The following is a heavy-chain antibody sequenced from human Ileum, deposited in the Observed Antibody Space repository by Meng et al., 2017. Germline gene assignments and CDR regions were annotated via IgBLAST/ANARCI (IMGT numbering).Heavy chain of an antibody. CDR2: ITSGGST. Sequence: GGSLRPSCAASGFIFSNYAMSWVRQAPGRGLEWVSIITSGGSTYYEDSVKGRFTISRDNLRSMLYLQMNSLRAEDTAIYYSAKDRSVRGIIDSQDYWGQGTLVTVSS. J-gene: IGHJ4*02. CDR1: GFIFSNYA. V-gene: IGHV3-23*01. CDR3: AKDRSVRGIIDSQDY. D-gene: IGHD3-10*01.